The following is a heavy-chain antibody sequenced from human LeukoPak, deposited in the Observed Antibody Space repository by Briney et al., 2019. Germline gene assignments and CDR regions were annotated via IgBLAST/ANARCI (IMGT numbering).Heavy chain of an antibody. CDR2: ISSSSSYI. J-gene: IGHJ6*02. CDR3: ARAPVLLWFGTLNYYGMDV. CDR1: GFTFSSYS. V-gene: IGHV3-21*01. D-gene: IGHD3-10*01. Sequence: GGSLRLSCAASGFTFSSYSMNWVRQAPGKGLEWVSSISSSSSYIYYADSVKGRFTISRDNAKNSLYLQMNSLRAEDTAVYYCARAPVLLWFGTLNYYGMDVWGQGTTVTVSS.